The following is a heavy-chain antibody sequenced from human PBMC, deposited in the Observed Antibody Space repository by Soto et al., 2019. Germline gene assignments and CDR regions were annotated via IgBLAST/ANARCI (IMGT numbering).Heavy chain of an antibody. CDR2: IYYSGST. D-gene: IGHD3-3*01. J-gene: IGHJ6*03. Sequence: SETLSLTCTVSGGSISSYYWSWIRQPPGKGLEWIGYIYYSGSTNYNPPLKSRVTISVDTSKNQFSLKLSSVTAADTAVYYCARRLAYYDFWSGYYSPMRYMDVWGKGTTVTVSS. V-gene: IGHV4-59*08. CDR3: ARRLAYYDFWSGYYSPMRYMDV. CDR1: GGSISSYY.